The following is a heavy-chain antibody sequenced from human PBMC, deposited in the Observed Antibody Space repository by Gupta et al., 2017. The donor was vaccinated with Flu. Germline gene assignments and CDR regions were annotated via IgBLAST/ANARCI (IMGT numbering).Heavy chain of an antibody. CDR1: GFSFRRSW. CDR2: IKEERGEK. CDR3: TRQWSTGDY. Sequence: EVQLVESGGALVQPGGPLRPSCVASGFSFRRSWMTWVRQAPGKGLEWVANIKEERGEKYYADSVKGRFTISRDDAKNSVYLQINNLRAEDTAVYYCTRQWSTGDYWGQGTLVTVSS. V-gene: IGHV3-7*04. J-gene: IGHJ4*02. D-gene: IGHD2-15*01.